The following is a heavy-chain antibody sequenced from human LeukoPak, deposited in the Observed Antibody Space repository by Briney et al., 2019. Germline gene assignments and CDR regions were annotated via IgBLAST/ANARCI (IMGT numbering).Heavy chain of an antibody. CDR1: GGSISSGGYS. V-gene: IGHV4-30-2*01. J-gene: IGHJ4*02. CDR3: ARIYGSGSYGLDY. D-gene: IGHD3-10*01. CDR2: IYHSGST. Sequence: PSETLSLTCAVSGGSISSGGYSWSWIRQPPGKGLEWIGYIYHSGSTNYNPSLKSRVTTSVDKSKNQFFLKLSSVTAADTAVYYCARIYGSGSYGLDYWGQGTLVTVSS.